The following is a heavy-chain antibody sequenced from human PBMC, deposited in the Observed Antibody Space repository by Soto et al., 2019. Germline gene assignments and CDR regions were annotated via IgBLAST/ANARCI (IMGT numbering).Heavy chain of an antibody. CDR1: GGSISSSSYY. CDR2: FYYSGST. J-gene: IGHJ4*02. Sequence: SETLSLTCTVSGGSISSSSYYWGWIRQSPGKGLEWIGSFYYSGSTYYSPSLRSRVTISGDTSRKQISLRLSSVTAADTAVYYCARVLAGYYLSSEYYFDYWGEGTLVTVSS. D-gene: IGHD3-9*01. V-gene: IGHV4-39*01. CDR3: ARVLAGYYLSSEYYFDY.